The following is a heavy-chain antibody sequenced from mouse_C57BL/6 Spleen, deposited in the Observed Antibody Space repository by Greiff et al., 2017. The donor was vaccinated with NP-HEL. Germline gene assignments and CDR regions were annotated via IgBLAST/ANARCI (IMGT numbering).Heavy chain of an antibody. CDR3: ARWEITTVVATGDY. CDR2: IYPGDGDT. J-gene: IGHJ2*01. V-gene: IGHV1-82*01. Sequence: VQLQQSGPELVKPGASVKISCKASGYAFSSSWMNWVKQRPGKGLEWIGRIYPGDGDTNYNGKFKGKATLTADKSSSTAYMQLSSLTSEDSAVYFCARWEITTVVATGDYWGQGTTLTVSS. CDR1: GYAFSSSW. D-gene: IGHD1-1*01.